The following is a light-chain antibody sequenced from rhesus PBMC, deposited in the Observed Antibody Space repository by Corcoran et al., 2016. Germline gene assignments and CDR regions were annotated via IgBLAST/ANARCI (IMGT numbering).Light chain of an antibody. J-gene: IGKJ1*01. V-gene: IGKV3-31*02. CDR1: QSVSSY. CDR3: QETSNLWT. Sequence: EIVMTQSPATLSLSPGERATLSCRASQSVSSYLAWYQQKPGQAPRLLIYGASSRAKGIPDRFSGSGSGTDFTLTISSLEPEDFAVYYCQETSNLWTFGQGTKVEIK. CDR2: GAS.